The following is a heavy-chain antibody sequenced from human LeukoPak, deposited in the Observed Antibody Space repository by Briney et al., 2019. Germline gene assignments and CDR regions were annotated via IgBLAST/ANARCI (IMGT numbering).Heavy chain of an antibody. CDR2: IYNRVNT. J-gene: IGHJ5*02. V-gene: IGHV4-61*01. Sequence: PSETLSLTCTDTTTSLSNDHYYRSWIRQPPEKRLKWIGNIYNRVNTNYSPSLKSRVTMSANTTKNQISLKLSAVTVADTPIYYCARGKYSSTWYIYDPWVQGALVTVSS. CDR1: TTSLSNDHYY. D-gene: IGHD6-13*01. CDR3: ARGKYSSTWYIYDP.